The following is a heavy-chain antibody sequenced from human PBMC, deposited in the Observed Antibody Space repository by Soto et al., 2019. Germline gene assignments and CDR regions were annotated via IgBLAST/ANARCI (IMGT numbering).Heavy chain of an antibody. V-gene: IGHV3-23*01. CDR3: AKVFYYYDSSGYYYFDY. CDR1: GFTFSSYA. D-gene: IGHD3-22*01. J-gene: IGHJ4*02. Sequence: EVQLLESGGGLVQPGGSLRLSCAASGFTFSSYAMSWVRQAPGKGLEWVSAITSSGGIIYYADSVKGRFTISRDNSKNTLYLQMSSLRAEDTAVYYCAKVFYYYDSSGYYYFDYWGQGTLVTVSS. CDR2: ITSSGGII.